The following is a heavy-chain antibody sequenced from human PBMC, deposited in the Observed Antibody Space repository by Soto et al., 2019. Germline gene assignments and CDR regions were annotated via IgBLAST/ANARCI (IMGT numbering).Heavy chain of an antibody. Sequence: SVKVSCKASGGTFSSHAISWVRQAPGQGLEWMGGIIPIFGTANYAQKFQGRVTITADKSTSTAYMELSSLRSEDTAVYYCARWYYYYSSGYRNPPLFDYWGQGTLVTVSS. CDR2: IIPIFGTA. CDR3: ARWYYYYSSGYRNPPLFDY. J-gene: IGHJ4*02. D-gene: IGHD3-22*01. V-gene: IGHV1-69*06. CDR1: GGTFSSHA.